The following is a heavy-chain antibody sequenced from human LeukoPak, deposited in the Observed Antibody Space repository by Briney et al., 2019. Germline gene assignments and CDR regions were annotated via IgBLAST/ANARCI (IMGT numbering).Heavy chain of an antibody. D-gene: IGHD5-12*01. V-gene: IGHV3-23*01. CDR2: VSGSGGYT. CDR1: GFTFISYA. CDR3: ARVVDTGYDSDY. Sequence: GGSLRLACAASGFTFISYAMSWVRQAPGKGLEWVSSVSGSGGYTYYAGSVKGRFTISRDNSKNTLYLQMNSLRAEDTAVYYCARVVDTGYDSDYWGLGTLVTVSS. J-gene: IGHJ4*02.